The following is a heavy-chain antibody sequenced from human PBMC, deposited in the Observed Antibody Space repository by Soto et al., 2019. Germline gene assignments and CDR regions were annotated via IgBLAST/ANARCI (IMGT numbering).Heavy chain of an antibody. CDR2: IYPGDSDT. J-gene: IGHJ6*03. V-gene: IGHV5-51*01. D-gene: IGHD6-19*01. Sequence: PGESLKISCKGSGYSFTSYWIGWVRQMPGKGLEWMGIIYPGDSDTRYSPSFQGQVTISADKSISTAYLQWSSLKASDTAMYYCARHIGYSMAVAGPRDYYYYYYMDVWGKGTTVTVSS. CDR1: GYSFTSYW. CDR3: ARHIGYSMAVAGPRDYYYYYYMDV.